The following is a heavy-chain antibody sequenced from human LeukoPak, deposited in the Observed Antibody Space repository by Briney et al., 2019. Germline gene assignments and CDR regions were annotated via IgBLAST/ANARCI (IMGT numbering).Heavy chain of an antibody. J-gene: IGHJ6*03. Sequence: ASVKVSCKASGYTFTGYYMHWVRQAPGQGLEWMGWINPNSGGTNYAQKFQGRVTMTRDTSISTAYMELSRLRSDDTAVYYCARDLTMVRGASTMDYYYYYMDVWGKGTTVTVSS. CDR3: ARDLTMVRGASTMDYYYYYMDV. D-gene: IGHD3-10*01. CDR1: GYTFTGYY. CDR2: INPNSGGT. V-gene: IGHV1-2*02.